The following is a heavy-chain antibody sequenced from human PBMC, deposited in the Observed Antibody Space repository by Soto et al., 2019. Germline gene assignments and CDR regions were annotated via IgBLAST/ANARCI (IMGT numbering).Heavy chain of an antibody. J-gene: IGHJ4*02. V-gene: IGHV2-5*02. Sequence: QITLKESGPTLVEPTQTLTLTCTFSGFLFSSSGVGVGWIRQPPGTALAWLAFTYWDDENRYNPSLKSRLTVFTDTTDSLAGLLLTNMDPVDTATYYCAHRRGGYNWDDGYFDFWGQGILVTVSS. CDR2: TYWDDEN. D-gene: IGHD1-20*01. CDR3: AHRRGGYNWDDGYFDF. CDR1: GFLFSSSGVG.